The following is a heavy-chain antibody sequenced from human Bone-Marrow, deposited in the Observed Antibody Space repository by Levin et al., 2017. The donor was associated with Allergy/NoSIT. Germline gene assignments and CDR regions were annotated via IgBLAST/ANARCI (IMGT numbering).Heavy chain of an antibody. CDR3: ARDNWNSEDQDGLDI. D-gene: IGHD1-7*01. V-gene: IGHV3-7*04. CDR1: GFMFSSFW. CDR2: ISQDGSER. Sequence: GESLKISCAASGFMFSSFWMAWVRQAPGKGLEWVASISQDGSERYYADSLKGRITISRDNAKNSLDLQLNSLRAEDTAVYFCARDNWNSEDQDGLDIWGQGTMVTVSS. J-gene: IGHJ3*02.